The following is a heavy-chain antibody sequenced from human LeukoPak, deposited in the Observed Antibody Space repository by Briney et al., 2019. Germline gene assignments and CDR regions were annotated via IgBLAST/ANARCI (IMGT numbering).Heavy chain of an antibody. D-gene: IGHD3-3*01. J-gene: IGHJ6*03. CDR1: AITFSTYA. CDR2: ISGGAGST. V-gene: IGHV3-23*01. CDR3: AKDRYNFWSGSNYYYMDV. Sequence: GGSLRLSCAASAITFSTYAMSWVRQAPGKGLECVSVISGGAGSTYYADSVKGRFTISRDNSKNTLYLQMNSLRAEDTAVYYCAKDRYNFWSGSNYYYMDVWGKGTTVTVSS.